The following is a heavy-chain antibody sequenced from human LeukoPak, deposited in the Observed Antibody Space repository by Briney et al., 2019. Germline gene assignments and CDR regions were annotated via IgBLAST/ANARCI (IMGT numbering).Heavy chain of an antibody. Sequence: SETLSLTCTVSGGSISSSTYYWGWIRQPPGKGLGWIGSIYYSGSTYYNPSLKSRVTISVDTSKNQFSLSSVTAADTAVYYCARHSRGPAAGPAFDYWGQGTLVTVSS. D-gene: IGHD6-13*01. CDR3: ARHSRGPAAGPAFDY. CDR2: IYYSGST. V-gene: IGHV4-39*01. CDR1: GGSISSSTYY. J-gene: IGHJ4*02.